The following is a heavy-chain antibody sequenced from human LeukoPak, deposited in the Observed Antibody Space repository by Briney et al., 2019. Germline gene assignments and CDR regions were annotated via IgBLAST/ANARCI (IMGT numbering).Heavy chain of an antibody. CDR2: IRYDGSNK. D-gene: IGHD3-22*01. CDR3: ATLPYYYDSSGSYYFDY. J-gene: IGHJ4*02. V-gene: IGHV3-30*02. CDR1: GFIFNSYG. Sequence: SGGSLRLSCAASGFIFNSYGMHWVRQAPGKGLEWVAFIRYDGSNKYYADSVKGRFTISRDNSKNTLYPQMNSLRVEDTAVYYCATLPYYYDSSGSYYFDYWGQGTLVTVSS.